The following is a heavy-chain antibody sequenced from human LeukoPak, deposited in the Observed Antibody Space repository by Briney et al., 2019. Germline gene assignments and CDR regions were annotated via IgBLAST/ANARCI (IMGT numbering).Heavy chain of an antibody. J-gene: IGHJ4*02. Sequence: PGGSLRLSCAASGFTFSSYEMNWVRQAPGKGLEWVSYISSSGTYIYYADSVKGRLTISRDNAKNSLYLQMNSLRADDTAMYYCARDPPFDYWGQGALVTVSS. CDR1: GFTFSSYE. V-gene: IGHV3-21*05. CDR2: ISSSGTYI. CDR3: ARDPPFDY.